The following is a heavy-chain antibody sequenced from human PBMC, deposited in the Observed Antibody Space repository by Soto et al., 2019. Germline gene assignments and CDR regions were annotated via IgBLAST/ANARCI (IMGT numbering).Heavy chain of an antibody. CDR3: ARPYCGTNSCHNWFDS. J-gene: IGHJ5*01. D-gene: IGHD2-2*01. V-gene: IGHV1-2*02. CDR1: GYIFTDYD. CDR2: INPKSGGI. Sequence: ASVKFSCKASGYIFTDYDVNWVRQAPGQGLEWMGWINPKSGGIKYAQKFQGRVTMTTDTFITTAYMELSGLRSDDTAVYYCARPYCGTNSCHNWFDSWGQGTLVTVSS.